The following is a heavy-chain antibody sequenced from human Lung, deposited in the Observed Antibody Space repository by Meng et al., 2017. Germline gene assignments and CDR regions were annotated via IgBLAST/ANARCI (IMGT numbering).Heavy chain of an antibody. CDR2: TYYRSKWYN. V-gene: IGHV6-1*01. J-gene: IGHJ2*01. Sequence: QGQLQQSGPGLVKPSQTLSLTCVLSGDSVSSSSAAWTWIRQSPSRGLEWLGRTYYRSKWYNDYAVFVKSRITINPDTSKNQFSLQLNSVTPEDTAVYYCARGATSVFDLWGRGTLVTVSS. CDR3: ARGATSVFDL. CDR1: GDSVSSSSAA.